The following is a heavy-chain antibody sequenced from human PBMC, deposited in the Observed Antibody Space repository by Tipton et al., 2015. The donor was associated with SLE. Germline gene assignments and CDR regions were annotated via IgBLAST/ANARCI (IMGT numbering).Heavy chain of an antibody. CDR2: MNPDRGTT. CDR3: ASLERYSGYDWHFDY. CDR1: GYIFAAYD. J-gene: IGHJ4*02. V-gene: IGHV1-8*01. D-gene: IGHD5-12*01. Sequence: QLVQSGAEVRKPGASVTVSCKASGYIFAAYDINWVRQAAGQGLEWVGWMNPDRGTTGYAQKFQGRVTMTGDTSRSTAYMELNSLTSEDTAVYYCASLERYSGYDWHFDYWGQGTLVTVSS.